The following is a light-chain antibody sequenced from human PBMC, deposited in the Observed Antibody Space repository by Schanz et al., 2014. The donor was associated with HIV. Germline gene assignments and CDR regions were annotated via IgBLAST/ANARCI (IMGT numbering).Light chain of an antibody. J-gene: IGLJ3*02. V-gene: IGLV1-44*01. CDR3: AEWDDSLNGWV. Sequence: QSVLTQPPSSSGTPGQRVTISCSGSDSNIGVGSNTVNWYQQLPGTAPKLLIYSDNQRPSRVPDRFFGSKSGTSASLAISGLQSEDEADYYCAEWDDSLNGWVFGGGTKLTVL. CDR2: SDN. CDR1: DSNIGVGSNT.